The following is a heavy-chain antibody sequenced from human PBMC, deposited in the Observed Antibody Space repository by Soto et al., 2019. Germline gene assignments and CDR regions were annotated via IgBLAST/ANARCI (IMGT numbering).Heavy chain of an antibody. D-gene: IGHD3-22*01. J-gene: IGHJ6*02. CDR3: ARESYYDSSGSQASYGMDV. V-gene: IGHV4-59*01. Sequence: PSETLSLSCTVSGGSISSYYWSWIRQPPGKGLEWIGYIYYSGSTNYNPSLKSRVTISVDTSKNQFSLKLSSVTAADTAVYYCARESYYDSSGSQASYGMDVWGQGTTVTVSS. CDR1: GGSISSYY. CDR2: IYYSGST.